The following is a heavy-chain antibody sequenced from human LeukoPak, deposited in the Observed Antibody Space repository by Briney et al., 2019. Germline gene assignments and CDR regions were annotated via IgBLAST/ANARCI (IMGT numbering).Heavy chain of an antibody. CDR1: GFRFDDHG. CDR3: AGGDRNGWYFDY. D-gene: IGHD6-19*01. J-gene: IGHJ4*02. V-gene: IGHV3-20*04. CDR2: INWNGGST. Sequence: GGSLRLSCAASGFRFDDHGMSWVRQAPGKGLEWVSGINWNGGSTGYGDSVKGRFTTSRDNAKNSLYLQMNSLRGEDTALYFCAGGDRNGWYFDYWGQGILVTVSS.